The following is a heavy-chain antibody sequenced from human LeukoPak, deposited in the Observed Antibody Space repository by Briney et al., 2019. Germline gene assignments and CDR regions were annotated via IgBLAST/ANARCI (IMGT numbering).Heavy chain of an antibody. D-gene: IGHD1-1*01. Sequence: SETLSLTCTVSGGSISSSSYYWGWIRQPPGKGLEWIGSIYYSGSTYYNPSLKSRVTISVDTSKNQFSLKLSSVTAADTAVYYCARQGDWNLIGLYYFDYWGQGILVTVSS. V-gene: IGHV4-39*01. CDR1: GGSISSSSYY. CDR2: IYYSGST. CDR3: ARQGDWNLIGLYYFDY. J-gene: IGHJ4*02.